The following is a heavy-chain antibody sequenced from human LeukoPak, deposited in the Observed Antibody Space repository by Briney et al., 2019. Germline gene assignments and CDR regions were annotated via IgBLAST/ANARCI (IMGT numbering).Heavy chain of an antibody. D-gene: IGHD4-11*01. CDR1: GGTFSSYA. V-gene: IGHV1-69*01. Sequence: SVKVSCKASGGTFSSYAISWVRQAPGQGLEWMGGIIPIFGTANYAQKFQGRVTNTADESTSTAYMERSSLRSEDTAVYYCARDGPGRTVTTDYWGQGTLVTVSS. CDR3: ARDGPGRTVTTDY. J-gene: IGHJ4*02. CDR2: IIPIFGTA.